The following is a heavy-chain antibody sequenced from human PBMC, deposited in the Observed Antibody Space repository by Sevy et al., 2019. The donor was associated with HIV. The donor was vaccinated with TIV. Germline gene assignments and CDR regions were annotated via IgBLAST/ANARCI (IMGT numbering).Heavy chain of an antibody. D-gene: IGHD3-22*01. CDR1: GGSISSSSYY. J-gene: IGHJ3*02. Sequence: SETLSLTCTVSGGSISSSSYYWGWIRQPPGKGLQWIGSIYYTGNTYYNPSLKSRVITSVDTSKNQFSLKLSPVTAADTALYYCARQTAHYYDGSGLDDTFDIWGRGTMVTVSS. CDR2: IYYTGNT. CDR3: ARQTAHYYDGSGLDDTFDI. V-gene: IGHV4-39*01.